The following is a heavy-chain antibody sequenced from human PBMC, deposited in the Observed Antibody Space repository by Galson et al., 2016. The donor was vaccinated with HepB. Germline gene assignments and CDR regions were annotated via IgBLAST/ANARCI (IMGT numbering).Heavy chain of an antibody. Sequence: SLRLSCAASGFIFSSYWMNWVRQAPGKGLEWVADIKQDGSEKYYVDSVKGRFTISRDDAKNSLYLQMNSLRAEDTAVYYCARLWFGETHFDYWGQGAVVTVSS. J-gene: IGHJ4*02. D-gene: IGHD3-10*01. CDR3: ARLWFGETHFDY. CDR2: IKQDGSEK. CDR1: GFIFSSYW. V-gene: IGHV3-7*01.